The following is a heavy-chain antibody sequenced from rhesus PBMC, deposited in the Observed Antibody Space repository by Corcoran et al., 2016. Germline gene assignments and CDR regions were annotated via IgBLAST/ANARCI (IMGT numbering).Heavy chain of an antibody. CDR2: INSGGGST. Sequence: EVQLVETGGGLVQPGGSLKLSCAASGFTFSSSGMSWVRQAPGKGLEWVSAINSGGGSTYYADSVKGRFTISRDNSKNTLSLQMNSLRAEDTAVYYCARMRVGFDYWGQGVLVTVSS. V-gene: IGHV3S5*01. CDR1: GFTFSSSG. CDR3: ARMRVGFDY. D-gene: IGHD2-39*01. J-gene: IGHJ4*01.